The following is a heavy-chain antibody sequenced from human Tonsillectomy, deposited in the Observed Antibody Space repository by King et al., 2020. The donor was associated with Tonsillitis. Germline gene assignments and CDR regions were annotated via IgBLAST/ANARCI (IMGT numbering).Heavy chain of an antibody. V-gene: IGHV3-23*04. CDR3: AKALVPATDYYYYGMDV. CDR1: GFTFSSSA. J-gene: IGHJ6*02. Sequence: VQLVESGGGLVQPGGSLRLSCAASGFTFSSSATSWVRQAPGKGLEWVSGISGSGGSTYYADSVKGRFTISRDNSKNTLYLQMNSLRAEDTAVYYCAKALVPATDYYYYGMDVWGQGTTVTVSS. D-gene: IGHD2-2*01. CDR2: ISGSGGST.